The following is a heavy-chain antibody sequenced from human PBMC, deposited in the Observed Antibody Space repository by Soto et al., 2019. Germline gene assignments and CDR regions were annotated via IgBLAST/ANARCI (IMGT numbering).Heavy chain of an antibody. J-gene: IGHJ6*02. CDR3: ARSHGSSTSLEIYYYYYYGMDV. D-gene: IGHD2-2*01. Sequence: QVQLVQSGAEVKKPGSSVKVSCKASGGTFSSYAISWVRQAPGQGLEWMGGIIPIPGTANYAQKFQGRVTITADESTSTAYMELRSPRSEDTAVYYCARSHGSSTSLEIYYYYYYGMDVWGQGTTVTVSS. V-gene: IGHV1-69*01. CDR1: GGTFSSYA. CDR2: IIPIPGTA.